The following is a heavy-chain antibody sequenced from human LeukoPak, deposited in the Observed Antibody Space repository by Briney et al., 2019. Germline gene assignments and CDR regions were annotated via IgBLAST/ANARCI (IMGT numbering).Heavy chain of an antibody. CDR2: IASSSSYT. V-gene: IGHV3-11*06. CDR1: GFTFSDYY. CDR3: ARAIEATRRSTGTYNYFDY. J-gene: IGHJ4*02. D-gene: IGHD5-12*01. Sequence: GGSLRLSCAASGFTFSDYYMSWIRQAPGKGLEWVSYIASSSSYTNYADSVKGRFTISRDNAKNSLYLQMNSLRAEDTAVYYCARAIEATRRSTGTYNYFDYWGQGTLVTVSS.